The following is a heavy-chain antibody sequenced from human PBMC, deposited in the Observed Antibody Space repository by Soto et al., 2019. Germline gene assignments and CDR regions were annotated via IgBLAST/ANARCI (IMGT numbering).Heavy chain of an antibody. Sequence: SETLSLTCTVSGGSISSSSYYWGWIRQPPGKGLEWIGSIYYSGSTYYNPSLKSRVTISVDTSKNQFSLKLSSVTAADTAVYYCARRRRGIGSFDYWGQGTLVTVSS. D-gene: IGHD3-3*01. J-gene: IGHJ4*02. V-gene: IGHV4-39*01. CDR3: ARRRRGIGSFDY. CDR1: GGSISSSSYY. CDR2: IYYSGST.